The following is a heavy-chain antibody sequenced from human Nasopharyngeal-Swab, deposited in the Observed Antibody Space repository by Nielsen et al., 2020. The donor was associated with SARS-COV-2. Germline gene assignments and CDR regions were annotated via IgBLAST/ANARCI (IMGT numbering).Heavy chain of an antibody. CDR2: INWNGGSV. Sequence: SLKISCAASGFNFNDYGMSWVRQAPGKGLEWVSGINWNGGSVDYADSVKGRFTISRDNAKSPLYLQMDSLGPEDTALYYCTKDSTPSGRGWYFDLWGRGTLVTVSS. J-gene: IGHJ2*01. CDR3: TKDSTPSGRGWYFDL. CDR1: GFNFNDYG. D-gene: IGHD2-15*01. V-gene: IGHV3-9*01.